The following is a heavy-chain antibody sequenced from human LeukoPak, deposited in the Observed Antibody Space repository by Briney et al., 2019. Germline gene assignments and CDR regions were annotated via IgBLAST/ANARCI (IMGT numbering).Heavy chain of an antibody. CDR3: ARALYGSGSYYYAFDI. CDR1: GYTFTSYG. Sequence: ASVKVSCKASGYTFTSYGISWVRQAPGQGLEWMGWISAYNGSTNYAQKLQGRVTMTTDTSTSTAYMELRSLRSDDTAVYYCARALYGSGSYYYAFDIWGQGTMVTVSS. D-gene: IGHD3-10*01. J-gene: IGHJ3*02. CDR2: ISAYNGST. V-gene: IGHV1-18*01.